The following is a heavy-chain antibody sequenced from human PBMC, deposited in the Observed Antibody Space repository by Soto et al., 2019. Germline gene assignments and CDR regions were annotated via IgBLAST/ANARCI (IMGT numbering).Heavy chain of an antibody. CDR2: IRNKANSYTT. CDR1: GFTFSDHY. V-gene: IGHV3-72*01. Sequence: EVQLVESGGGLVQPGGSLRLSCAASGFTFSDHYMEWVRQAPGKGLEWVGRIRNKANSYTTEYAASVKGRFTISSDDSKNSLYLQMNSLKTEDTAVYYCASVNPHCSGGTCYSGEYFQHWGQGTLVTVSS. D-gene: IGHD2-15*01. J-gene: IGHJ1*01. CDR3: ASVNPHCSGGTCYSGEYFQH.